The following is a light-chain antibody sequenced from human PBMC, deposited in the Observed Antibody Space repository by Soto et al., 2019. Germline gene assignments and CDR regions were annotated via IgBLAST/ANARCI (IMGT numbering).Light chain of an antibody. V-gene: IGKV3-15*01. Sequence: EIVMTQSPATLSVSLGEGATLSCKASQNVYNNLAWYQQRPGQPPSLLIYDASTRATGISARFSGSGYGTEFTLTISSLQSEDFAVYFCQQCRNWPLTFGGGTKVEIK. CDR2: DAS. J-gene: IGKJ4*01. CDR3: QQCRNWPLT. CDR1: QNVYNN.